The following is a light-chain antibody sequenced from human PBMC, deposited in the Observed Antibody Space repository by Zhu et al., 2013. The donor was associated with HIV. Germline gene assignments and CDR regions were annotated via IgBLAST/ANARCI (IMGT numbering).Light chain of an antibody. V-gene: IGKV3-20*01. J-gene: IGKJ1*01. CDR2: GAS. CDR3: QRFGSSYTWT. Sequence: EVVLMQSPGTLSLSPGERATLSCRASQTVSYKHIAWYQQKPGQAPRLLIYGASSRAPGIPDRFSGGGSGTVFTLTITGLEPEDFGMYFCQRFGSSYTWTFGQGTELE. CDR1: QTVSYKH.